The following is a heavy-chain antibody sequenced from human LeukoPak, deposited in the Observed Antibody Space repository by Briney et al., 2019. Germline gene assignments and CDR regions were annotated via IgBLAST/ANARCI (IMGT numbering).Heavy chain of an antibody. J-gene: IGHJ4*02. D-gene: IGHD3-10*01. V-gene: IGHV4-34*01. CDR3: ARTRSALYYYGSGINY. CDR1: GGSFSGYY. CDR2: INHSGGT. Sequence: SETLSLTCAVYGGSFSGYYWSWIRQPPGKGLEWIGEINHSGGTNYNPSLKSRVTISVDTSKNQFSLKLSSVTAADTAVYYCARTRSALYYYGSGINYWGQGTLVTVSS.